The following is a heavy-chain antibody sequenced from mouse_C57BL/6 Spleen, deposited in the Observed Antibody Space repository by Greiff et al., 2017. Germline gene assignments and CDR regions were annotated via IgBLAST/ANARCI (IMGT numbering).Heavy chain of an antibody. V-gene: IGHV1-66*01. J-gene: IGHJ2*01. Sequence: QVHVKQSGPELVKPGASVKISCNASGYSFTSYYIHWVKQRPGQGLEWIGWIYPGSGNTKYNEKFKGKATLTADTSSSTAYMQLSSLTSEDSAVYYCARGISFDYWGQGTTLTVSS. CDR1: GYSFTSYY. CDR2: IYPGSGNT. CDR3: ARGISFDY.